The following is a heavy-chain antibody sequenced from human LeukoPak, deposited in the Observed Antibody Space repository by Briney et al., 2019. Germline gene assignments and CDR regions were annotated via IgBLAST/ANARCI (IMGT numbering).Heavy chain of an antibody. J-gene: IGHJ5*02. V-gene: IGHV4-59*01. CDR1: GGSISSYY. D-gene: IGHD3-10*01. Sequence: PSETLSFTCTVSGGSISSYYWSWIRQPPGKGLEWIGYIYYSGSTNYNPSLKSRVTISVDTSKNQFSLKLSSVTAADTAVYYCARVRLSLFDPWGQGTLVTVSS. CDR3: ARVRLSLFDP. CDR2: IYYSGST.